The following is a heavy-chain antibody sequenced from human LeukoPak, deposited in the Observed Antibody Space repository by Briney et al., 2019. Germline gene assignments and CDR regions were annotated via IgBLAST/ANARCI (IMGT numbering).Heavy chain of an antibody. CDR3: AKGHNGPTFWIPTNDAFDI. J-gene: IGHJ3*02. D-gene: IGHD3-3*01. CDR2: INWNGGSK. V-gene: IGHV3-20*04. CDR1: GFSFSSYE. Sequence: PGGSLRLPCAASGFSFSSYEMNWVRQAPGKGLEWVSGINWNGGSKGYADSVKGRFTISRDNAKNSLYLQMNSLRAEDTAVYYCAKGHNGPTFWIPTNDAFDIWGQGTMVTVSS.